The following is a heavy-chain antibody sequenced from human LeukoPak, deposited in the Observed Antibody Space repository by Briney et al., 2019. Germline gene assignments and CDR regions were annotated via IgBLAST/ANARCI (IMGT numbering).Heavy chain of an antibody. CDR1: GFTVISYS. CDR2: ISSSSSYI. J-gene: IGHJ4*02. CDR3: ARADASGSYYDYFDY. Sequence: GGSLRLSCAASGFTVISYSMNWVRQAPGKGLEWVSSISSSSSYIYYADSVKGRFTISRDNAKNSLYLQMNSLRAEDTAVYYCARADASGSYYDYFDYWGQGTLVTVSS. D-gene: IGHD1-26*01. V-gene: IGHV3-21*01.